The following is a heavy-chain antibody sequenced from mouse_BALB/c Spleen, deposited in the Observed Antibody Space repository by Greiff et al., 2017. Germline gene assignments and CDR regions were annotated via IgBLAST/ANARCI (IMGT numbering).Heavy chain of an antibody. V-gene: IGHV1-5*01. J-gene: IGHJ1*01. CDR3: TRKTSLGHYWYFDV. D-gene: IGHD4-1*01. CDR1: GYSFTSYW. Sequence: VQLKESGTVLARPGASVKMSCKASGYSFTSYWMHWVKQRPGQGLEWIGAIYPGNSDTSYNQKFKGKAKLTAVTSASTAYMELSSLTNEDSAVYYCTRKTSLGHYWYFDVWGAGTTVTVSS. CDR2: IYPGNSDT.